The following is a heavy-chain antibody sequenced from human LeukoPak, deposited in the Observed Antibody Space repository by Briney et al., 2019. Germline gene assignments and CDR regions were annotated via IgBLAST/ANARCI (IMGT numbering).Heavy chain of an antibody. CDR3: AKDWARGYSYGNWFDP. V-gene: IGHV4-59*01. D-gene: IGHD5-18*01. J-gene: IGHJ5*02. Sequence: SETLSLTCTVSGGSISSYYWSWIRQPPGKGLEWIGYIYYSGSTNYNPSLKSRVTISVDTSKNQFSLKLSSVTAADTAVYYCAKDWARGYSYGNWFDPWGQGTLVTVSS. CDR1: GGSISSYY. CDR2: IYYSGST.